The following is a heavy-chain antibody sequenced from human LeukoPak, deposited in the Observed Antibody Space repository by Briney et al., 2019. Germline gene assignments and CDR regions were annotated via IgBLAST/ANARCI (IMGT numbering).Heavy chain of an antibody. J-gene: IGHJ4*02. CDR1: GGTFSSYA. Sequence: SVKVSCKASGGTFSSYAISWVRQAPGQGLEWMGGIIPIFGTANYAQKFQGRVTITTDESTSTAYVELSSLRSEDTAVYYCARGLYSSSSAPYFDYWGQGTLVTVSS. CDR2: IIPIFGTA. CDR3: ARGLYSSSSAPYFDY. V-gene: IGHV1-69*05. D-gene: IGHD6-6*01.